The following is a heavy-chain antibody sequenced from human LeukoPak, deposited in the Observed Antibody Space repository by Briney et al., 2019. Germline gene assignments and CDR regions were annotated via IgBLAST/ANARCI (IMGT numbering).Heavy chain of an antibody. CDR3: ARRGYYDSSGYSDY. CDR1: GFTFSSYA. J-gene: IGHJ4*02. V-gene: IGHV3-30*04. D-gene: IGHD3-22*01. Sequence: GGSLRLSCAASGFTFSSYAMHWVRQAPGKGLEWVAVIPYDGSNKYYADSVKGRFTISRDNSKNTLYLQMNSLRAEDTAVYYCARRGYYDSSGYSDYWGQGTLVTVSS. CDR2: IPYDGSNK.